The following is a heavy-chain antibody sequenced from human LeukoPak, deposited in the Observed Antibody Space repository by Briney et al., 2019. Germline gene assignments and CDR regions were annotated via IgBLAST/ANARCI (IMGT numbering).Heavy chain of an antibody. CDR1: GGSFSGYY. CDR3: ARSRGLRFLEWIYRYGWFDP. D-gene: IGHD3-3*01. CDR2: INHSGST. J-gene: IGHJ5*02. V-gene: IGHV4-34*01. Sequence: SETLSLTCAVYGGSFSGYYWSWIRQPPGKGLEWIGEINHSGSTNYNPSLKSRVTISVDTSKNQFSLKLSSVTAADTAVYYCARSRGLRFLEWIYRYGWFDPWGQGTLVTVSS.